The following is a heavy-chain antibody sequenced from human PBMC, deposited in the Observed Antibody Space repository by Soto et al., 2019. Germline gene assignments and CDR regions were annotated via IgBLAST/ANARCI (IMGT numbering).Heavy chain of an antibody. Sequence: EVQLVESGGGLVQPGGSLRLSCAASGFTFSSYWMSWVRQAPGKGLEWVANIKQDGSEKYYVDSVKGRFTISRDNAKNSLYLQMNSLRAEDTAVYYCARGRGCSTGCHNFDYCGQGNLVTVSS. CDR3: ARGRGCSTGCHNFDY. D-gene: IGHD2-2*01. CDR1: GFTFSSYW. V-gene: IGHV3-7*01. CDR2: IKQDGSEK. J-gene: IGHJ4*02.